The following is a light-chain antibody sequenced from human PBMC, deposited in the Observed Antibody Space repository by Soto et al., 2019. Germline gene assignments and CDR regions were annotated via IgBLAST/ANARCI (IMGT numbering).Light chain of an antibody. CDR1: SSNIGSNT. Sequence: QSVLTQPPSASGTPGQRVTVSCSGSSSNIGSNTVNWYQHLPGTAPKLLTYSNNQRPSGVPDRFSGSKSGTSASLAISGLQSEDEADYYCAAWDDSLNGWVFGGGTKLTVL. V-gene: IGLV1-44*01. J-gene: IGLJ3*02. CDR3: AAWDDSLNGWV. CDR2: SNN.